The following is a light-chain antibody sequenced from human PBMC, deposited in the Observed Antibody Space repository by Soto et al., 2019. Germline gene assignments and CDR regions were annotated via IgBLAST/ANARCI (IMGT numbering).Light chain of an antibody. V-gene: IGLV2-18*01. CDR2: EVS. CDR3: SLYTSSSTYV. CDR1: SSDVGSYNR. Sequence: QSVLTQPPSVSGSPGQSVTISCTGTSSDVGSYNRVSWYQQPPGTAPKLMIHEVSNRPSGVPDRFSGSESGNTASLTISGLQAEDEADYYCSLYTSSSTYVFGTGTKVTVL. J-gene: IGLJ1*01.